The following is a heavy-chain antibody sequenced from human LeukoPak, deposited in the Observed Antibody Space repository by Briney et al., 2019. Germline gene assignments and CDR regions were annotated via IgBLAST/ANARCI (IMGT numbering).Heavy chain of an antibody. J-gene: IGHJ4*02. CDR2: IYYSGST. V-gene: IGHV4-59*01. Sequence: SETLSLTCTVSGGSISSYYWSWIRQPPGKGLEWIGYIYYSGSTNYNPSLKSRVTISVDTSKNQFSLKLSSVTAADTAVYYCARGRSYYDSSGYYYDFDYWSQGTLVTVSS. D-gene: IGHD3-22*01. CDR1: GGSISSYY. CDR3: ARGRSYYDSSGYYYDFDY.